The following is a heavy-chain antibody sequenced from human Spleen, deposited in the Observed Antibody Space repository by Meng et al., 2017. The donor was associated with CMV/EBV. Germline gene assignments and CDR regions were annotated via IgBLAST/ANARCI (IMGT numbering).Heavy chain of an antibody. Sequence: FSNYWMHWVRQAPGKGLVWVSRINTDGSVTTYADSVKGRFTIYRDNAKNTLYLQMNSLRAEDTAVYYCARDASNVVIVPGAMNWFDPWGPGILVTVSS. CDR3: ARDASNVVIVPGAMNWFDP. J-gene: IGHJ5*02. CDR2: INTDGSVT. V-gene: IGHV3-74*01. D-gene: IGHD2-2*01. CDR1: FSNYW.